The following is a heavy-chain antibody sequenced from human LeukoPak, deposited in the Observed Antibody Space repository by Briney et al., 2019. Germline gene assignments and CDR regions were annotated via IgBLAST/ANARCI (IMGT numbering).Heavy chain of an antibody. Sequence: SETLSLTCAVSGYSIRSGYYWGWIRQPPGKGLEWIGSIYHSGSTYYNPSLKSRVTISVDTSKNQFSLKLSSVTAADTAVYYCARHHRLYYYDSSGYYVDYWGQGTLVTVSS. CDR3: ARHHRLYYYDSSGYYVDY. CDR2: IYHSGST. CDR1: GYSIRSGYY. J-gene: IGHJ4*02. D-gene: IGHD3-22*01. V-gene: IGHV4-38-2*01.